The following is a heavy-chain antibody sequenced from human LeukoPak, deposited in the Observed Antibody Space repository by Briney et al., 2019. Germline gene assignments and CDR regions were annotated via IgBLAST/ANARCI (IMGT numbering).Heavy chain of an antibody. J-gene: IGHJ5*02. CDR1: GGSISSGGYS. Sequence: SATLSLTCAVSGGSISSGGYSWSWIRQPPGKGLEWIGYIYHSGSTYYNPSLKSRVTISVDRSKNQFSLKLSSVTAADTAVYYCARVGAIPPWGQGTLVTVSS. CDR2: IYHSGST. V-gene: IGHV4-30-2*01. D-gene: IGHD1-26*01. CDR3: ARVGAIPP.